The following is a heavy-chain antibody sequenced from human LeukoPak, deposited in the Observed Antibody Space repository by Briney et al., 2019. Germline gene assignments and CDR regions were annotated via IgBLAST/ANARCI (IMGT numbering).Heavy chain of an antibody. D-gene: IGHD6-13*01. CDR3: VRDNPRQQGFAY. J-gene: IGHJ4*02. CDR1: GFIFSSYS. V-gene: IGHV3-21*04. CDR2: ISSSSSYI. Sequence: GGSLRLSCAASGFIFSSYSMNWVRQAPGKGLEWVSFISSSSSYIYYADSVKGRFTISRDNAKNSLYLQMNSLRAEDTAVYYCVRDNPRQQGFAYWGQGTLVTVSS.